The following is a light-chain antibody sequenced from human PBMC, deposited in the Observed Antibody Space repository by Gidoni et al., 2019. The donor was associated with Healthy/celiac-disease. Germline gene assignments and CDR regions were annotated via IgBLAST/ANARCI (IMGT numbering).Light chain of an antibody. CDR2: QDS. CDR1: KLGDKY. V-gene: IGLV3-1*01. Sequence: SYELTQPPSVSVSPGQTASITCSGDKLGDKYACWYQQKPGQSPVLVIYQDSKRPSGIPERFSGSNSANTATLTISGTQAMDEADYYCHAWDSSPDVVFGGGTKLTVL. CDR3: HAWDSSPDVV. J-gene: IGLJ2*01.